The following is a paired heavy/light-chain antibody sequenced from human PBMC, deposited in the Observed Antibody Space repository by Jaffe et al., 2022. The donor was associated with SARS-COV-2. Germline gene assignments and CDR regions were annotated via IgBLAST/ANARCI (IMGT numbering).Heavy chain of an antibody. V-gene: IGHV3-48*03. Sequence: EVQLAESGGGLVQPGGSLRLSCAASGFSFSSYEMNWVRQAPGKGLEWVSYISSSGTTIYYADSVKGRFTISRDNAKNSLYLQMNSLRAEDTAVYYCARDSGTCATNTCHHFDYWGHGTLVTVSS. J-gene: IGHJ4*01. CDR2: ISSSGTTI. D-gene: IGHD1-7*01. CDR1: GFSFSSYE. CDR3: ARDSGTCATNTCHHFDY.
Light chain of an antibody. CDR1: QNIGTQ. CDR2: DAS. Sequence: DIQMTQSPSSLSASVGDRVTITCRASQNIGTQLNWYQKTPGKAPNILMYDASSLQSGVPSRFSGSGSGTDFTLTISGLQPEDLTTYYCQQSYSLPYTFGQGTKLEIK. J-gene: IGKJ2*01. CDR3: QQSYSLPYT. V-gene: IGKV1-39*01.